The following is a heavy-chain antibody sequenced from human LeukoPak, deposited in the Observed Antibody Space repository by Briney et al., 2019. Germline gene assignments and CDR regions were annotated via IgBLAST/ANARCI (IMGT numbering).Heavy chain of an antibody. D-gene: IGHD3/OR15-3a*01. CDR2: IYYSGNT. CDR3: ARQTGSGLFILP. J-gene: IGHJ4*02. Sequence: SETLSLTCTVSGVSISSSNSYWGWIRQPPGKGLEWIGSIYYSGNTYYNASLKRQVSITIDTSKNQFSLRLTPVTAADTAVYYCARQTGSGLFILPGGQGTLVTVSS. V-gene: IGHV4-39*01. CDR1: GVSISSSNSY.